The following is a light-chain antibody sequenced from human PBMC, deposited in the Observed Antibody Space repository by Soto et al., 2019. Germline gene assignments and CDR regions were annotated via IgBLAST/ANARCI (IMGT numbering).Light chain of an antibody. J-gene: IGLJ2*01. CDR3: QSYDSSNYVV. CDR2: EDN. V-gene: IGLV6-57*01. CDR1: SGSIASNY. Sequence: NFMLTQPHSVSESPGKTVTISCTRSSGSIASNYVQWYQQRPGSSPTTVIYEDNQRPSGVPDRFSGSIDSSSNSASLTISGLKTAAEADSYCQSYDSSNYVVFGGGTKLTVL.